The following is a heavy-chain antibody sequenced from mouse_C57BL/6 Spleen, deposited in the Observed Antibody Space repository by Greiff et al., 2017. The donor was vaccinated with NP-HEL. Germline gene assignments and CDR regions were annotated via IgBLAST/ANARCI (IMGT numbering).Heavy chain of an antibody. D-gene: IGHD1-1*01. Sequence: VQLQQSGAELAKPGASVKLSCKASGYTFTSYWMHWVKQRPGQGLEWIGYINPSSGYTKYNQKFKDKATLTADKSSSTAYMQLSSLTYEDSAVYYCARWDTTVVATSDYWGQGTTLTVSS. CDR3: ARWDTTVVATSDY. J-gene: IGHJ2*01. CDR2: INPSSGYT. CDR1: GYTFTSYW. V-gene: IGHV1-7*01.